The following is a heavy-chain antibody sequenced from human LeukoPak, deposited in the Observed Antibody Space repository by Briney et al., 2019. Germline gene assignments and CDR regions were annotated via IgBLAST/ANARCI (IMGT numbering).Heavy chain of an antibody. D-gene: IGHD3-16*02. CDR1: GFTFSNYA. CDR3: AKVALNHYVWGSDRSPLGY. CDR2: ISHSGGST. Sequence: GGSLRLSCAASGFTFSNYAMNWVRQAPGKGLEWVSGISHSGGSTYYADSVKGRFTISRDNSKNTLFLQVNSLRAEDTAIYYCAKVALNHYVWGSDRSPLGYWGQGTLVTVSS. V-gene: IGHV3-23*01. J-gene: IGHJ4*02.